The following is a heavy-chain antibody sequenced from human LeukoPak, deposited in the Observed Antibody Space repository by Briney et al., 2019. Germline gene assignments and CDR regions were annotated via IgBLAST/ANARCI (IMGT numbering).Heavy chain of an antibody. CDR2: INPSGGST. J-gene: IGHJ4*02. CDR3: ARSGRVSGGFDGPYY. CDR1: GYTFTSYY. D-gene: IGHD5-12*01. Sequence: GASVKVSCKASGYTFTSYYMHWVRQAPGQGLEWMGIINPSGGSTSYAQKFQGRVTMTRDTSTSTVYMELSSLRSEDTAVYYCARSGRVSGGFDGPYYWGQGTLVTVSS. V-gene: IGHV1-46*01.